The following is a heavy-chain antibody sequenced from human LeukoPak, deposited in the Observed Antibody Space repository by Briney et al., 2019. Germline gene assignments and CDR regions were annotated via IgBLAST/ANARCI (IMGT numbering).Heavy chain of an antibody. CDR2: IIPIFGTA. J-gene: IGHJ6*03. CDR1: VGTFSSYV. CDR3: ARDRVTLNPYYYYYMDV. D-gene: IGHD4-11*01. V-gene: IGHV1-69*05. Sequence: ASVTVSCKASVGTFSSYVISWVRQAPGKGLEWMGGIIPIFGTANYAQKFQGRVTITTDESTSTAYMELSSLRSEDTAVYYCARDRVTLNPYYYYYMDVWGKGTTVTVSS.